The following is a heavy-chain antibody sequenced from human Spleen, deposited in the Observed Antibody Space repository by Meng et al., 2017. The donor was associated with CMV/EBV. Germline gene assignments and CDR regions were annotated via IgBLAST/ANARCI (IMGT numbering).Heavy chain of an antibody. J-gene: IGHJ4*02. CDR2: INPNSGNT. D-gene: IGHD2-2*01. CDR3: ARVGHCSSTSWACHFDY. V-gene: IGHV1-2*02. CDR1: GYAFTGYY. Sequence: ASVKVSCKASGYAFTGYYIYWVRQAPGRGLESMGWINPNSGNTNYAQKFQGRVTMTRDTSISTAHMELSSLRSYDAAVYFCARVGHCSSTSWACHFDYWGQGTLVTVSS.